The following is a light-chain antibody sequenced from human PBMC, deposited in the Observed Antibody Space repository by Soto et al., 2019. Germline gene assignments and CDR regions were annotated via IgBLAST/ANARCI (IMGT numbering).Light chain of an antibody. CDR1: QGISSY. V-gene: IGKV1-8*01. CDR3: QQYYRYPLIP. Sequence: AIRMTQSPSSFSASTGDRFTITCRASQGISSYLAWYQQKPGKAPKLLIYAASTSQSGVPSRFSGSGSGTDFTLTISCLQSEDFAPYYCQQYYRYPLIPFGQGTRLEIK. J-gene: IGKJ5*01. CDR2: AAS.